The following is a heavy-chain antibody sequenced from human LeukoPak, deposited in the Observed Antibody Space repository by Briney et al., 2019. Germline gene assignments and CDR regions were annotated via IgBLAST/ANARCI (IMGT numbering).Heavy chain of an antibody. J-gene: IGHJ4*02. CDR2: ISSLSGTL. D-gene: IGHD1-26*01. Sequence: GGSLKLSCAASGFTFSSYSMNWVRQAPGEGLEWVSYISSLSGTLYYADSVKGRFTISRDNAKNSLYLQMNSLRAEDTAVYYCAREGGEWELLRTFDYWGQGTLVTVSS. CDR1: GFTFSSYS. V-gene: IGHV3-48*01. CDR3: AREGGEWELLRTFDY.